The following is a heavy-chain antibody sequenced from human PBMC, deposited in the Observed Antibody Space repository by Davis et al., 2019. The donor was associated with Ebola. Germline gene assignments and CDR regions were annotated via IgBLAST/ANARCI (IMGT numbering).Heavy chain of an antibody. J-gene: IGHJ4*02. CDR1: GFTFSDHY. V-gene: IGHV3-72*01. CDR3: TRSILLADYYDSSGYTRGSYYFDY. D-gene: IGHD3-22*01. Sequence: GESLKISCAASGFTFSDHYMDWVRQAPGKGLEWVGRSRNKANSYSTEYAASVKGRFTISRDDSKSIAYLQMNSLKTEDTAVYYCTRSILLADYYDSSGYTRGSYYFDYWGQGTLVTVSS. CDR2: SRNKANSYST.